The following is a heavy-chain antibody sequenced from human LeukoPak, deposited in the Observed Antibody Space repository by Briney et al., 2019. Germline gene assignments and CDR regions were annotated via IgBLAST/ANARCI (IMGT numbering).Heavy chain of an antibody. D-gene: IGHD6-6*01. CDR3: ARHVGSSPSYGMDV. CDR2: MYYSGST. CDR1: GGSISSSSYY. V-gene: IGHV4-39*01. Sequence: NPSETLSLTCTVSGGSISSSSYYWGWIRQPPGKGLEWIGSMYYSGSTYYNPSLKSRVTISEDTSKNQFSLKLSSVSAADTAVYYCARHVGSSPSYGMDVWGQGTTVTVSS. J-gene: IGHJ6*02.